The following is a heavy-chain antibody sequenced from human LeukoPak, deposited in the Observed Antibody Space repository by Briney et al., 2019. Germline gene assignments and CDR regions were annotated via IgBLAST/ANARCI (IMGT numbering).Heavy chain of an antibody. D-gene: IGHD6-19*01. V-gene: IGHV3-53*01. CDR3: ARGQAVAGTKFDY. J-gene: IGHJ4*02. CDR1: GFTVSSNY. Sequence: GGSLRLSCAASGFTVSSNYMSWVRQAPGKGLEWVSVIYSGGSTYYADSVKGRFTISRDNSKNTLYLQMNSLRAEDTAVYYCARGQAVAGTKFDYWGQGTLVTVSS. CDR2: IYSGGST.